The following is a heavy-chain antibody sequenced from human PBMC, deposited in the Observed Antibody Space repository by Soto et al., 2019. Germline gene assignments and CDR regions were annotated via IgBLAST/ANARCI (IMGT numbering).Heavy chain of an antibody. CDR3: AQSGVYGDYGY. Sequence: QITLKESGPTLVKPTQTLTLTCTFSGFSLITNGVGVGWIRQPPGKALEWLALINWDHDKRYSPSLKRRLTITKDTSKNQVLLTMTNMDPVDTATYYCAQSGVYGDYGYWGQGTLVTVSS. CDR1: GFSLITNGVG. D-gene: IGHD4-17*01. CDR2: INWDHDK. J-gene: IGHJ4*02. V-gene: IGHV2-5*02.